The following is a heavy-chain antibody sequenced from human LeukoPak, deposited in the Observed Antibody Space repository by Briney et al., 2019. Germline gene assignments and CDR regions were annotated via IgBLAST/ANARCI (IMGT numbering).Heavy chain of an antibody. J-gene: IGHJ4*02. CDR2: ISSSGSTI. D-gene: IGHD1-26*01. V-gene: IGHV3-48*03. CDR1: GFTFSSYE. Sequence: GGSLRLSCAASGFTFSSYEMNWVRQAPGKGLEWVSYISSSGSTIYYADSVKGRFTISRDNAKNSLYLQMNSLRAEDTAVYYCARGQLSGSYEQAHWGQGTLVTVSS. CDR3: ARGQLSGSYEQAH.